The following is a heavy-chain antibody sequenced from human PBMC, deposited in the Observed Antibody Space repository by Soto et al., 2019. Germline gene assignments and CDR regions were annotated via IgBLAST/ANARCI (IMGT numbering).Heavy chain of an antibody. V-gene: IGHV1-58*02. CDR1: GFTFTSSA. Sequence: SVKVSCKSSGFTFTSSAMQWVRQARGQRLEWIGWIVVGSGNTNYAQKFQERVTITRDMSTSTAYMELSSLRSEDTAVYCCAAGPPLRWMGNFDYWGQGTLVTVSS. CDR2: IVVGSGNT. D-gene: IGHD4-17*01. J-gene: IGHJ4*02. CDR3: AAGPPLRWMGNFDY.